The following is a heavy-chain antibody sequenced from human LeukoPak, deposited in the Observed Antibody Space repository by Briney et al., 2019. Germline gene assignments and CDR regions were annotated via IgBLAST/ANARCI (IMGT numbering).Heavy chain of an antibody. V-gene: IGHV1-2*02. J-gene: IGHJ5*02. CDR1: GYTFTGYY. Sequence: ASVKVSCKASGYTFTGYYMHWVRQAPGQGLEWMGWISPNSGGTNYAQKFQGRVTMTRDMSTSTVYMELSSLRSEDTAVYYCAREGEPGANWFDPWGQGTLVTVSS. CDR3: AREGEPGANWFDP. CDR2: ISPNSGGT. D-gene: IGHD1-14*01.